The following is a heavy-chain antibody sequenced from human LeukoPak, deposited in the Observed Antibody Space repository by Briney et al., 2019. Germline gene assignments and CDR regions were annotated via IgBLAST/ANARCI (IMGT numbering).Heavy chain of an antibody. V-gene: IGHV3-9*01. CDR1: GFTFDDYA. J-gene: IGHJ3*02. D-gene: IGHD3-16*01. Sequence: PGGSLRLSCAASGFTFDDYAMHWVRRAPGKGLEWVSGNSWNSGSIGYADSVKGRFTISRDNAKNSLYLQMNSLRAEDTALYFCANDRTFRLGAFDIWGQGTMVTVSS. CDR2: NSWNSGSI. CDR3: ANDRTFRLGAFDI.